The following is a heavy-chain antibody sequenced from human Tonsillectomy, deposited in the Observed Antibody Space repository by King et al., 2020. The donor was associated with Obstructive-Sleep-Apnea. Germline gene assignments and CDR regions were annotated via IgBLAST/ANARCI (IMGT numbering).Heavy chain of an antibody. D-gene: IGHD3-3*01. CDR3: ARVRFLEWLLDYDY. J-gene: IGHJ4*01. CDR2: ISDSGKT. CDR1: GGSISSSRYC. Sequence: LQESGPGLVKPSETLSLTCTVSGGSISSSRYCWGWVRQPPGKGPEWIASISDSGKTYSNPSLKSRVTISVDTSKNQFSLKLSSVTAADTAVYYCARVRFLEWLLDYDYWGQGTLVTVSA. V-gene: IGHV4-39*07.